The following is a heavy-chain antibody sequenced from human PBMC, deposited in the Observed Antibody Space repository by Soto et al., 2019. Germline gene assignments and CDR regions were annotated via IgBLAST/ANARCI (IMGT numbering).Heavy chain of an antibody. CDR1: GYIIKNYW. V-gene: IGHV5-51*01. D-gene: IGHD3-16*01. CDR3: FRGGVTSRTFDY. Sequence: GESLKISCKASGYIIKNYWIGWVRQMPGQGLEWMGIIFPDDSDTRYSPSFQGHVTISVDKSISTAYVQWSSLKASDSAISYCFRGGVTSRTFDYWGQGTRVTVSS. CDR2: IFPDDSDT. J-gene: IGHJ4*02.